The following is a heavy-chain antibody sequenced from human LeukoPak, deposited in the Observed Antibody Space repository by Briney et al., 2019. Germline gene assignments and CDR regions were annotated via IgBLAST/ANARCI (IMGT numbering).Heavy chain of an antibody. CDR2: IKQDGGDK. D-gene: IGHD5-18*01. Sequence: GGSLRLSCAASGFTFRDYWMTWVRQAPGKGLEWVADIKQDGGDKNYVDSVKGRFTISSDNAKNSLYLQMDSLRAEDTAVYYCVRAGYTYGTLYFWGQGTLVTVSS. V-gene: IGHV3-7*01. J-gene: IGHJ4*02. CDR1: GFTFRDYW. CDR3: VRAGYTYGTLYF.